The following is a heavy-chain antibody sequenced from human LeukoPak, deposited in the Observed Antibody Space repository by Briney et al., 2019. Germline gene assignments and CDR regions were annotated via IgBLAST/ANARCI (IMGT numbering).Heavy chain of an antibody. D-gene: IGHD3-22*01. CDR3: ARAHYYDSSGYLPT. CDR1: GASISNYY. V-gene: IGHV4-59*01. Sequence: AETLSLTWTVAGASISNYYWSWIRQPPGKGLEWIGYIFYSGSTNYNPSLKSRVTISVDTSKNQFSLNLSSVTAADTALYCCARAHYYDSSGYLPTWGQGDLVTVSS. CDR2: IFYSGST. J-gene: IGHJ4*02.